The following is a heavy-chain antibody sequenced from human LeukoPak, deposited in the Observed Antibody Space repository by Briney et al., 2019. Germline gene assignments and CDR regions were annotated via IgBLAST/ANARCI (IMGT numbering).Heavy chain of an antibody. V-gene: IGHV4-59*08. Sequence: SETLSLTCTVSGGSISSCYWSWIRQPPGKGLEWIGYIYYSGSTNYNSSLKSRVTISVDTSKNQFSLKLSSVTAADTAVYYCARRGPTDYYDSSGYSVGAFDIWGQGTMVTVSS. CDR3: ARRGPTDYYDSSGYSVGAFDI. CDR2: IYYSGST. J-gene: IGHJ3*02. D-gene: IGHD3-22*01. CDR1: GGSISSCY.